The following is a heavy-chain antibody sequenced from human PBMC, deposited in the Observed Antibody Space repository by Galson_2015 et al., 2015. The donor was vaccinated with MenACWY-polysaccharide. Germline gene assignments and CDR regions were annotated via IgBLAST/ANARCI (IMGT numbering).Heavy chain of an antibody. D-gene: IGHD2-2*01. CDR3: AHLTASNVYSYDY. J-gene: IGHJ4*02. CDR1: GFSLRTSGVA. Sequence: PALVKPTQTITLTCTFSGFSLRTSGVAVGWIRQPPGEALDWLTHIYWNDDKYYSTFLKNRLTITKDTSKNQVVLTMTNMDPVDTATYYCAHLTASNVYSYDYWGQGTLVTVSS. CDR2: IYWNDDK. V-gene: IGHV2-5*01.